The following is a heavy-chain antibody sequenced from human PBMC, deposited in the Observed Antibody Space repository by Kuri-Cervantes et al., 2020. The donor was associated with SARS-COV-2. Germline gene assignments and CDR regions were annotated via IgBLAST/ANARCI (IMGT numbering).Heavy chain of an antibody. CDR2: IRYDGSNK. J-gene: IGHJ3*02. D-gene: IGHD2-8*01. CDR1: GFTFSSYG. V-gene: IGHV3-30*02. CDR3: ARDPPYCTNGVCYRSYAFDI. Sequence: GGSLRLSCAASGFTFSSYGMHWVRQAPGKGLEWVAFIRYDGSNKYYVDSVKGRFTISRDNAKNSLYLQMNSLRAEDTAVYYCARDPPYCTNGVCYRSYAFDIWGQGTMVTVSS.